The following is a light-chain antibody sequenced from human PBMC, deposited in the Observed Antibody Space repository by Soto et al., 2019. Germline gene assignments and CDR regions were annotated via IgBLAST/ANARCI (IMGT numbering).Light chain of an antibody. V-gene: IGKV3-20*01. CDR1: QSLSSTC. Sequence: EIVLTQSPGTLSLSPGERATLSCRASQSLSSTCLAWYQQKPGQAPRLLIYGASSRAAGIPDRFSGSGSGTDFTLTISRLEPEDFAVYYCQQYGRSPLWTFGQGTKVEIK. CDR2: GAS. J-gene: IGKJ1*01. CDR3: QQYGRSPLWT.